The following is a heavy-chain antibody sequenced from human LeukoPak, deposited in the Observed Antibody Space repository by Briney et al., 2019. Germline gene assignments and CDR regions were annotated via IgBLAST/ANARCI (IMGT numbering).Heavy chain of an antibody. CDR1: GFSFSYYW. D-gene: IGHD3-10*01. CDR3: ARDTSSRGKSGDGYYYYGMDV. V-gene: IGHV3-74*01. J-gene: IGHJ6*02. Sequence: GGSLRLSCAASGFSFSYYWMHWVRQGSGKGPVWVSRIIGDGTRTDYADSVKGRFTISRDNAKSTLYLQMNSLTVEDTAVYYCARDTSSRGKSGDGYYYYGMDVWGQGTTVTVSS. CDR2: IIGDGTRT.